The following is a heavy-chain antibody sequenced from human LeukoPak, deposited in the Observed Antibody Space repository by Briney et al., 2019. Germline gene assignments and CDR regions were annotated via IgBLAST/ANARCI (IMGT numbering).Heavy chain of an antibody. V-gene: IGHV3-30*02. CDR3: AKDGLSIADDAFDI. Sequence: GGSLRLSCAASGFTFSSYGMHWVRQAPGKGLEWVSFIRYDGSNKYYADSVKGRFTISRDNSKNTLYLQMNSLRAEDTAVYYCAKDGLSIADDAFDIWGQGTMVTVSS. J-gene: IGHJ3*02. D-gene: IGHD6-6*01. CDR1: GFTFSSYG. CDR2: IRYDGSNK.